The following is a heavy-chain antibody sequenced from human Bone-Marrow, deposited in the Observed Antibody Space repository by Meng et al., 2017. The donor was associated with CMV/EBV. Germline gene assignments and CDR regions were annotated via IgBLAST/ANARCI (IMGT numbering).Heavy chain of an antibody. V-gene: IGHV3-74*01. D-gene: IGHD6-6*01. CDR2: INSDGSST. CDR1: GFTFSSYW. CDR3: ALMGYSTSSGGFDV. J-gene: IGHJ3*01. Sequence: GGSLRLSCAASGFTFSSYWMHWVRQAPGKGLVWVSRINSDGSSTSYADSVKGRFTISRDNAKNTLYLQMNSLRVEDSAVYYCALMGYSTSSGGFDVWGQGTMVTVSS.